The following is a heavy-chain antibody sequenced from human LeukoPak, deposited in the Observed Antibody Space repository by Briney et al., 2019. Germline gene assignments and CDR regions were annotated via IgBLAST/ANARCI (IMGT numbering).Heavy chain of an antibody. Sequence: SETLSLSCAVSGGSISGNNWWNWVRQPPGKGLEWIGEIYHSGTSNYSPSLKSRVTISLDKSRNQFSLRLNSVTAADTAVYYCVRDMGSSTSKDWGQGTLVTVSS. J-gene: IGHJ4*02. V-gene: IGHV4-4*02. CDR1: GGSISGNNW. D-gene: IGHD6-13*01. CDR3: VRDMGSSTSKD. CDR2: IYHSGTS.